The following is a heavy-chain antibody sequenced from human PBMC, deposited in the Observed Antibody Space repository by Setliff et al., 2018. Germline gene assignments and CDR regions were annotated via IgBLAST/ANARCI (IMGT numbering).Heavy chain of an antibody. D-gene: IGHD6-13*01. CDR3: ARAGDAAAGRKGVFEY. CDR2: ISVYTGNT. CDR1: GYTFSHSG. V-gene: IGHV1-18*01. J-gene: IGHJ4*02. Sequence: ASVKVSCKASGYTFSHSGITWVRQAPGQGLEWMGWISVYTGNTNYAPKLQGRVTMTTDASTSTAYMELRGLKSDDTAVDYCARAGDAAAGRKGVFEYWGQGSLVTVSS.